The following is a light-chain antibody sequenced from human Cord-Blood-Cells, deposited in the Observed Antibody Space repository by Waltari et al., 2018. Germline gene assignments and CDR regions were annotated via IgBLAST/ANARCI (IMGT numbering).Light chain of an antibody. J-gene: IGKJ2*01. CDR1: QSISSW. V-gene: IGKV1-5*03. CDR2: KAS. CDR3: QQYNSYSYP. Sequence: IQMTQSPSTLSASVGDRVTITCRASQSISSWLAWYQQKPGKAPKLLIYKASSLESGVPSRFSGSGSGTEFTRTISSLQPDDFATYYCQQYNSYSYPFGQGTKLEIK.